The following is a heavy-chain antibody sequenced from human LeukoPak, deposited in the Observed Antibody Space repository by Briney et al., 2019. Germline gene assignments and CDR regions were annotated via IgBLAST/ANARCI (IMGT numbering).Heavy chain of an antibody. D-gene: IGHD1-26*01. J-gene: IGHJ6*02. CDR2: IYYSGST. CDR1: GGSISSYY. CDR3: ARDRSRGSYLRPIYYYGMDV. V-gene: IGHV4-59*01. Sequence: NPSETLSLTRTVSGGSISSYYWSWIRQPPGKGLEWIGYIYYSGSTNYNPSLKSRVTISVDTSKNQFSLKLSSVTAADTAVYYCARDRSRGSYLRPIYYYGMDVWGQGTTVTVSS.